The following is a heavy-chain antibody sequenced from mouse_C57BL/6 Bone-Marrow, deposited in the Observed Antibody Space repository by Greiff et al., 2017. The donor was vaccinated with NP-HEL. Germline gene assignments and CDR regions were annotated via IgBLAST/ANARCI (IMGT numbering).Heavy chain of an antibody. J-gene: IGHJ3*01. D-gene: IGHD3-1*01. CDR3: ARSLFGTWFAY. CDR1: GYTFTSYG. V-gene: IGHV1-81*01. Sequence: QVQLQQPGAELARPGASVKLSCKASGYTFTSYGISWVKQRTGQGLEWIGEIYPRSGNTYYNEKFKGKATLTADKSSSTAYMELRSLTSEDSAVYFCARSLFGTWFAYWGQGTLVTVSA. CDR2: IYPRSGNT.